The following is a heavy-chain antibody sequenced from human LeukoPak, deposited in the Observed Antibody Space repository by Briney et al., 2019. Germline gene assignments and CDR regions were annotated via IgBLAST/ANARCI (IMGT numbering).Heavy chain of an antibody. J-gene: IGHJ4*02. D-gene: IGHD5-24*01. CDR2: IRSKAYGGTT. CDR1: GFTFGDYA. V-gene: IGHV3-49*04. Sequence: GGSLRLPCTASGFTFGDYAMSWVRQAPGKGLEWVGFIRSKAYGGTTEYAASVKGGFTISRDDSKSIAYLQMNSLKTEDTAVYYCTRDLTVEMRDYWGQGTLVTVSS. CDR3: TRDLTVEMRDY.